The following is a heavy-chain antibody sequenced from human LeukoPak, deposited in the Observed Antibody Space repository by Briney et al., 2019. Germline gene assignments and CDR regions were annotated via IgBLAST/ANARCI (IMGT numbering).Heavy chain of an antibody. D-gene: IGHD3-22*01. CDR1: GYTFTSYG. Sequence: GASVKVSCKASGYTFTSYGISWVRQAPGQGLEWVGWISAYNGNTNYAQKLQGRVTMTKDTSTSTAYMELRSLRSDDTAVYYCAIDHDCSGYYYLAVYWGQGTLVTVSS. CDR3: AIDHDCSGYYYLAVY. V-gene: IGHV1-18*01. CDR2: ISAYNGNT. J-gene: IGHJ4*02.